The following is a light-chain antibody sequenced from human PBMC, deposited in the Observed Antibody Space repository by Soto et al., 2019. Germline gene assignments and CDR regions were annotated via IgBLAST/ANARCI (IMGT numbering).Light chain of an antibody. CDR2: EAS. CDR1: QAISNF. Sequence: DIQMTQSPSSLSASVGDRVTITCRASQAISNFVAWYQQKPGKAPTLLIYEASTLQSGVPSRFSGRGSGTDFTLTISSLQPEDFATYFCQYYYGAPYRFGQGTKLAIK. V-gene: IGKV1-27*01. CDR3: QYYYGAPYR. J-gene: IGKJ2*03.